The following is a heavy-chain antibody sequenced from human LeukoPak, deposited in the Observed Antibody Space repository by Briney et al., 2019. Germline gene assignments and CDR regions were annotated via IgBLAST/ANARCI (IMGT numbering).Heavy chain of an antibody. J-gene: IGHJ4*02. CDR2: IIPIFGTA. CDR3: ARNTDILTGYYSDY. CDR1: GGTFSSYA. V-gene: IGHV1-69*01. Sequence: ASMKVSCKASGGTFSSYAISWVRQAPGEGLEWMGGIIPIFGTANYAQKFQGRVTITADESTSTAYMELSSLRSEDTAVYYCARNTDILTGYYSDYWGQGTLVTVSS. D-gene: IGHD3-9*01.